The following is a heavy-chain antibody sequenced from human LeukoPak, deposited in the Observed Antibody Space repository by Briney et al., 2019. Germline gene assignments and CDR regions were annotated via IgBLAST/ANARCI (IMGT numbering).Heavy chain of an antibody. V-gene: IGHV4-31*03. D-gene: IGHD3-3*01. CDR3: AREGRFDDFWSGYIDY. CDR1: GGSISSGGYY. Sequence: PSQTLSLTCTVSGGSISSGGYYWSWIRQHPGKGLEWIGYIYYSGSTYYNPSLKRRVTISVDTSKNQFSLKLSSVTAADTAVYYCAREGRFDDFWSGYIDYWGQGTLVTVSS. J-gene: IGHJ4*02. CDR2: IYYSGST.